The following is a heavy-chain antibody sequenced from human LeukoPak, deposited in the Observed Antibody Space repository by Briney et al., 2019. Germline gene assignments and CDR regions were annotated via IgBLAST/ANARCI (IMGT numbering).Heavy chain of an antibody. J-gene: IGHJ5*02. CDR3: ARLDRSGYEMGGTWFDP. CDR1: GASIRSSY. V-gene: IGHV4-59*08. D-gene: IGHD3-22*01. Sequence: PSETLCLTCTVSGASIRSSYWSWLRQPPGKGLEWIGYIYYTGSTNSNPSLKSRVTVSLDTSKNQFSLKLSSMTAADTAVYYCARLDRSGYEMGGTWFDPWGQGTLVTVSS. CDR2: IYYTGST.